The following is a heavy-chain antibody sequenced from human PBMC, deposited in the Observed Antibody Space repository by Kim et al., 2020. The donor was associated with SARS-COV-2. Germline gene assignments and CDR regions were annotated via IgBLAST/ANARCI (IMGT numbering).Heavy chain of an antibody. V-gene: IGHV1-69*04. CDR2: LFPMLGKT. D-gene: IGHD2-21*02. Sequence: SVKVSCKASGGTFDGFAISWVRQAPGQGLEWMGRLFPMLGKTDYAQRFEGTVSMTADISTNTAYMELSSLTSDDTGVYYCARSVVQGCVTDCFWYFDLWGSGTQVTVSS. CDR1: GGTFDGFA. CDR3: ARSVVQGCVTDCFWYFDL. J-gene: IGHJ2*01.